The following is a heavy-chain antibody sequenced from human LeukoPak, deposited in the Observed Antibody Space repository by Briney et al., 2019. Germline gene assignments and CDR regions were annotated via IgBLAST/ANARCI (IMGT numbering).Heavy chain of an antibody. CDR3: ARTVAGILGSGNWFDP. V-gene: IGHV1-18*01. J-gene: IGHJ5*02. CDR2: ISAYNGNT. D-gene: IGHD6-19*01. CDR1: GYTFTSYG. Sequence: ASVKVSCKASGYTFTSYGISWVRQAPGQGLEWVGWISAYNGNTNYAQKLQGRVTMTTDTSTSTAYMELRSLRSDDTAVYYCARTVAGILGSGNWFDPWGQGTLVTVSS.